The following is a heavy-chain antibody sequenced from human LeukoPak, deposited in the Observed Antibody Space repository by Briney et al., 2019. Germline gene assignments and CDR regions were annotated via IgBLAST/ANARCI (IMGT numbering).Heavy chain of an antibody. CDR3: ARDADGPGSLIDY. J-gene: IGHJ4*02. V-gene: IGHV3-74*01. Sequence: GGSLRLSCTASGFTFSTYWMQWVRQAPGKGLEWVSRGSSDGTTTTYADSLKGRFTMSRDNGKNTLYLQMNSLRAEDTAVYYCARDADGPGSLIDYWGQGTMVTVSS. CDR1: GFTFSTYW. D-gene: IGHD1-14*01. CDR2: GSSDGTTT.